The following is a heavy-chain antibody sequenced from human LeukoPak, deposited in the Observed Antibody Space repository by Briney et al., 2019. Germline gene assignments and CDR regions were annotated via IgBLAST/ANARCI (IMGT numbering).Heavy chain of an antibody. CDR1: GYTFTSYD. Sequence: ASVKVSCKASGYTFTSYDINWVRQATGQGLEWMGWMNPNSGNTGYAQKLQGRVTMTRNTSISTAYMELSSLRSEDTAVYYCARGGGAAGIQDYYYYYGMDVWGQGTTVTVSS. J-gene: IGHJ6*02. D-gene: IGHD6-13*01. CDR2: MNPNSGNT. V-gene: IGHV1-8*01. CDR3: ARGGGAAGIQDYYYYYGMDV.